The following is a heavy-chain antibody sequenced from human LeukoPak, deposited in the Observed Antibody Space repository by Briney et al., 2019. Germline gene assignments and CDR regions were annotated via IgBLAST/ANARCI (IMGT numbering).Heavy chain of an antibody. CDR1: GYSFTSYG. J-gene: IGHJ4*02. CDR3: ARATTPLGEFDY. Sequence: ASVKVSCKASGYSFTSYGITWVRQAPGQGLEWMGRINPNSGGTNYAQKFQGRVTMTRDTFISTAYMELSRLRSDDTAVYYCARATTPLGEFDYWGQGTLVTVSS. V-gene: IGHV1-2*06. CDR2: INPNSGGT. D-gene: IGHD1-26*01.